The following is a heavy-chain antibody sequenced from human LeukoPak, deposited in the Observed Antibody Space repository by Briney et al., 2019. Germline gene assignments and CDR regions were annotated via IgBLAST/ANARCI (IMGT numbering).Heavy chain of an antibody. J-gene: IGHJ5*02. Sequence: ASVKVSCKASGYTFTSYGISWVRQAPGQGLEWMGWISAYNGNTNYAQKLQGRVTMTTDTSKSTAYMEMRRLRSEDAGVYYCARARYYYYSSCSPWGQGTLVTVSS. D-gene: IGHD3-22*01. CDR2: ISAYNGNT. V-gene: IGHV1-18*01. CDR3: ARARYYYYSSCSP. CDR1: GYTFTSYG.